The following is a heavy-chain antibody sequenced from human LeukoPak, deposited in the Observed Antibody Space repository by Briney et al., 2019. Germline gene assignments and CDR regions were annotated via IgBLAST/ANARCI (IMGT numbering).Heavy chain of an antibody. J-gene: IGHJ3*02. CDR3: ARDHPPRMVRGAPDPKTPKIEDFYVVNAFDI. D-gene: IGHD3-10*01. Sequence: PSETLSLTCSVSGGSISSSNYYWAWIRQPPGKGLEWIGSIHYTGSTYYSASLKSRVTISVDTSKNQFSLKLPSVTAADTAVYYCARDHPPRMVRGAPDPKTPKIEDFYVVNAFDIWGQGTMVTVSS. CDR2: IHYTGST. V-gene: IGHV4-39*07. CDR1: GGSISSSNYY.